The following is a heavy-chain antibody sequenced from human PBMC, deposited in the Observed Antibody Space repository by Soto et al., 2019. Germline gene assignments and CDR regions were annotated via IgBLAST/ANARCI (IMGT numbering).Heavy chain of an antibody. CDR2: ISSSSSYI. D-gene: IGHD3-22*01. Sequence: EVQLVESGGGLVKPGGSLRLSCAASGFTFSGYSMNWVRQAPGKGLEWVSSISSSSSYIDYADSVKGRFTISRDNAKKSLYLQMNSLRAEDTAVYYCARGYHYYDSSGYDKWDAFDIWGQGTMVTVSS. CDR3: ARGYHYYDSSGYDKWDAFDI. J-gene: IGHJ3*02. V-gene: IGHV3-21*01. CDR1: GFTFSGYS.